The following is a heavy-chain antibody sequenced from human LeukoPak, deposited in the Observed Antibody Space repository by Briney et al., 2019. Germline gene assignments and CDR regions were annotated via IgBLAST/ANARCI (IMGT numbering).Heavy chain of an antibody. CDR3: TRESGAFSPFGF. CDR1: GGSITTTNW. Sequence: SGTLSLTCAVSGGSITTTNWWSWVRHPPGKGLEWIGEVHLSGATNYNPSLESRVNMSIDKSKNHLSLEVTSVTAADTAIYYCTRESGAFSPFGFWGEGTLLTVSS. V-gene: IGHV4-4*02. D-gene: IGHD1-26*01. CDR2: VHLSGAT. J-gene: IGHJ4*02.